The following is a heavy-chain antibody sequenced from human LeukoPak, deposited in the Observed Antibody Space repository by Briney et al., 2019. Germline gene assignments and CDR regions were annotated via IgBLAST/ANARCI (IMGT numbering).Heavy chain of an antibody. J-gene: IGHJ4*02. V-gene: IGHV4-59*01. CDR2: INYSGST. D-gene: IGHD2-15*01. Sequence: PSETLSLTCTVSGGSISSYYWSWIRQPPGKGLEWIGYINYSGSTNYNPSLKSRVTISVDTSKNQFSLKLSSVTAADTAVYYWARGGYCSGGSCYGGPFDYWGQGTLVTVSS. CDR3: ARGGYCSGGSCYGGPFDY. CDR1: GGSISSYY.